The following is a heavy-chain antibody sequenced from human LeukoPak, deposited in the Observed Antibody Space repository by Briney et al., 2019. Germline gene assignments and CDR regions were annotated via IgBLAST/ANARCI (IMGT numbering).Heavy chain of an antibody. CDR1: GYTFSNYG. CDR2: ISTYNGET. J-gene: IGHJ3*02. V-gene: IGHV1-18*01. Sequence: ASVKVSFKASGYTFSNYGISWVRQAPGQGLQWMGWISTYNGETNYAQKLQGRVTMTTDTSTSTAYMELRSLRFDDAAVYYCARDPSDCSSTSCHAAFDIWGQGTMVTVSS. CDR3: ARDPSDCSSTSCHAAFDI. D-gene: IGHD2-2*01.